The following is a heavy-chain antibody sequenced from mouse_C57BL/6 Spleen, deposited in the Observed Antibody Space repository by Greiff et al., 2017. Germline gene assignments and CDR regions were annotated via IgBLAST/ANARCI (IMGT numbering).Heavy chain of an antibody. V-gene: IGHV1-69*01. CDR1: GYTFTSYW. Sequence: QVQLQQPGAELVMPGASVKLSCKASGYTFTSYWMHWVKQRPGQGLEWIGEIDPSDSYTNYNQKFKGKSTLTVDKSSRTAYMQLSSLTSEDSAVYYCARRPITTVVDWDFDVWGTGTTGTVSS. D-gene: IGHD1-1*01. CDR2: IDPSDSYT. CDR3: ARRPITTVVDWDFDV. J-gene: IGHJ1*03.